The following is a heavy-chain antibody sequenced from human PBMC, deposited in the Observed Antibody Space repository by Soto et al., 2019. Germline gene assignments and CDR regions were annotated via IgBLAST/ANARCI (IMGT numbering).Heavy chain of an antibody. J-gene: IGHJ6*02. CDR3: ATSIAARPKYYYYYGMDV. CDR2: VYPGDSDT. Sequence: PGESLKISCKGSGYSFTSCWIGWVRQMPGKGLDWMGIVYPGDSDTRYSPSFQGQVTISADKSISTAYLQWSSLKASDTAMYYCATSIAARPKYYYYYGMDVWGQGTTVTVSS. V-gene: IGHV5-51*01. CDR1: GYSFTSCW. D-gene: IGHD6-6*01.